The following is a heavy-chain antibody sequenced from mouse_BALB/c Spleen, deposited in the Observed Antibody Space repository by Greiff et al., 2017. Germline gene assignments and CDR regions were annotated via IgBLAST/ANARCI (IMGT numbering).Heavy chain of an antibody. D-gene: IGHD1-1*01. CDR3: ARDYYGSSYDAMDY. V-gene: IGHV1-4*01. J-gene: IGHJ4*01. Sequence: LVESGAELARPGASVKMSCKASGYTFTSYTMHWVKQRPGQGLEWIGYINPSSGYTNYNQKFKDKATLTADKSSSTAYMQLSSLTSEDSAVYYCARDYYGSSYDAMDYWGQGTSVTVSS. CDR2: INPSSGYT. CDR1: GYTFTSYT.